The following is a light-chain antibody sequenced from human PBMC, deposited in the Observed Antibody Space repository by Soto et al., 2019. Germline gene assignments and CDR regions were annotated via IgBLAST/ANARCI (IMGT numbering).Light chain of an antibody. CDR3: GAWDDRLSGYF. CDR1: SSHIGSRY. J-gene: IGLJ1*01. CDR2: WND. Sequence: SVLTQPPSSSGAPRQRGTISCSGSSSHIGSRYLYWYQVVPGTAPKLLIYWNDQRPSGVPDRFSGSKSGTSASLAISGLRSEDEADYYCGAWDDRLSGYFFGSGTKVTVL. V-gene: IGLV1-47*01.